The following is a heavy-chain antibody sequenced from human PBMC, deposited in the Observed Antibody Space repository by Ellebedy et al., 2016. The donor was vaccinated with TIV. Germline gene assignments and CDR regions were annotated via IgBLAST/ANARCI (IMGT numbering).Heavy chain of an antibody. CDR1: GYSFTNYW. D-gene: IGHD5-24*01. J-gene: IGHJ4*02. CDR3: ARHGTRDSEMVEIDY. V-gene: IGHV5-51*01. CDR2: IYPGDSDT. Sequence: GESLKISCKVSGYSFTNYWIAWVRQMPGKGLEWMGVIYPGDSDTRYSPSFQGQVTISADKSISTAYLQWSSLKASDTAIYYCARHGTRDSEMVEIDYWGQGTLVTVSS.